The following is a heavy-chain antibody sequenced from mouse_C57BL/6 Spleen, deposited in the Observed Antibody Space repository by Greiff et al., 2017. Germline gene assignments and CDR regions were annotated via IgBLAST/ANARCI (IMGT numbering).Heavy chain of an antibody. CDR3: ARGSNWDWFAY. D-gene: IGHD4-1*01. V-gene: IGHV1-47*01. Sequence: HVPLPPSLSSLFPPCSSFPLSFQASGYTFTPYPIEWMKQNHGKSLEWIGNFHPYNDDTKYNEKFKGKATLTVEKSSSTVYLELSRLTSDDSAVYYCARGSNWDWFAYWGQGTLVTVSA. CDR2: FHPYNDDT. J-gene: IGHJ3*01. CDR1: GYTFTPYP.